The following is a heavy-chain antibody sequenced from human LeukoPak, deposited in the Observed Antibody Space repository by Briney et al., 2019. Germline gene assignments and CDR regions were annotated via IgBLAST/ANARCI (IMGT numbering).Heavy chain of an antibody. CDR2: IYYSGST. J-gene: IGHJ4*02. CDR3: ARVGVGYYFDY. D-gene: IGHD3-3*01. Sequence: PSETLSLTCAVYGGSFSGYYWSWIRQPPGKGLEWIGSIYYSGSTYYNPSLKSRVTISVDTSKNQFSLKLSSVTAADTAVYYCARVGVGYYFDYWGQGTLVTVSS. V-gene: IGHV4-34*01. CDR1: GGSFSGYY.